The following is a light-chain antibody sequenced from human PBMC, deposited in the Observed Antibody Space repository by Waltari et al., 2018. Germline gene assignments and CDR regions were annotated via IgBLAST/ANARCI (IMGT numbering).Light chain of an antibody. Sequence: QSALTQPASVSGSPGQSITISCTGTSSDVGGYNYVSWYQQHPGKAPKLMIYEVSNRPPGVSNRFSGSKCGNTASLTISGLQAEDEADYYCSSYTSSSTLVFGGGTKLTVL. J-gene: IGLJ2*01. CDR2: EVS. CDR1: SSDVGGYNY. V-gene: IGLV2-14*01. CDR3: SSYTSSSTLV.